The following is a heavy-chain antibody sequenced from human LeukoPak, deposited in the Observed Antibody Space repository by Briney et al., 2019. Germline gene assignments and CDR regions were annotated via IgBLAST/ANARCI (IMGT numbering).Heavy chain of an antibody. Sequence: PSETPSLTCTVSGGSISSSSYYWGWIRQPPGKGLEWIGSIYYSGSTYYNPSLKSRVTISVDTSKNQFSLKLSSVTAADTAVYYCARVYGSGSNWFDPWGRGTLVTVSS. CDR2: IYYSGST. CDR1: GGSISSSSYY. D-gene: IGHD3-10*01. CDR3: ARVYGSGSNWFDP. J-gene: IGHJ5*02. V-gene: IGHV4-39*01.